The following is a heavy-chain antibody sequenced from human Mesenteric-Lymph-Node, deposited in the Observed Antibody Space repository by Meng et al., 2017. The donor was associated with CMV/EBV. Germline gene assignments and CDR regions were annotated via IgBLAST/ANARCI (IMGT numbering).Heavy chain of an antibody. CDR1: GFTFSDYY. CDR2: ISSSSTI. CDR3: ARSRLQYFDWLDGFDI. D-gene: IGHD3-9*01. V-gene: IGHV3-69-1*01. Sequence: GESLKISCAASGFTFSDYYMNWVRQAPGKGLEWVSSISSSSTIYYADSVKGRFTISRDNAKNSLYLQMNSLRAEDTAVYYCARSRLQYFDWLDGFDIWGQGTMVTVSS. J-gene: IGHJ3*02.